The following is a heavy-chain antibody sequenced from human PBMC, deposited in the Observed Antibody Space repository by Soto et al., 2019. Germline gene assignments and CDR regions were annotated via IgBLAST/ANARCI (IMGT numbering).Heavy chain of an antibody. Sequence: PSETLSLTCTVSCGSISSYYWSWIRQPPWKGLEWIGYIYYSGSTNYNPSLKSRVTISVDTSKNQFSLKLSSVTAADTAVYYCARHSGDIYGFDYWGQGSLVTVS. J-gene: IGHJ4*02. D-gene: IGHD5-18*01. CDR3: ARHSGDIYGFDY. CDR2: IYYSGST. V-gene: IGHV4-59*01. CDR1: CGSISSYY.